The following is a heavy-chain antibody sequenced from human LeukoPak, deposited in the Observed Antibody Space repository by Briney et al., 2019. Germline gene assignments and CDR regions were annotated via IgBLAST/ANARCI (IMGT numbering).Heavy chain of an antibody. CDR2: TYYRSKWYN. Sequence: SQTLSLTCAISGDSVSSNSAAWNWIRQSPSRGLEWLGRTYYRSKWYNDYAVSVKSRITINPDTSKNQFSPQLNSVTPEDTAVFYCARDVSDYDFWSGYMYYFDYWGQGTLVTVSS. V-gene: IGHV6-1*01. J-gene: IGHJ4*02. CDR3: ARDVSDYDFWSGYMYYFDY. D-gene: IGHD3-3*01. CDR1: GDSVSSNSAA.